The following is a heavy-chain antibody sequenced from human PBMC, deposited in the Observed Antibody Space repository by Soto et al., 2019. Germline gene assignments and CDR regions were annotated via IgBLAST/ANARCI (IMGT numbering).Heavy chain of an antibody. CDR3: AQGSNLYAYYDLAV. D-gene: IGHD6-13*01. Sequence: EVQLLESGGGLVQPGGSLRLSCAASEFTFSNYAMSWVRQAPGKGLEWVSGISVGGGSPYYAGSVKGRFTISRDISKCTLYLELHGLRADDTAVYYCAQGSNLYAYYDLAVWGQGTTVTISS. J-gene: IGHJ6*02. CDR2: ISVGGGSP. V-gene: IGHV3-23*01. CDR1: EFTFSNYA.